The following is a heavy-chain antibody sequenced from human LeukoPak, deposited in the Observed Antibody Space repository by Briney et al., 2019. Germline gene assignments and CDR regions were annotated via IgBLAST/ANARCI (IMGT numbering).Heavy chain of an antibody. CDR1: GFSFRSYG. Sequence: GGSLRLSCEASGFSFRSYGMHWVRQAPGKGLEWVAFISSVGDNKYYADSVKGRSTISRDNSKNSLYLQMNSLRPEDTAVYFCAEITVDGFDIWGQGTRVTVSS. D-gene: IGHD3-16*01. J-gene: IGHJ3*02. CDR3: AEITVDGFDI. V-gene: IGHV3-30*02. CDR2: ISSVGDNK.